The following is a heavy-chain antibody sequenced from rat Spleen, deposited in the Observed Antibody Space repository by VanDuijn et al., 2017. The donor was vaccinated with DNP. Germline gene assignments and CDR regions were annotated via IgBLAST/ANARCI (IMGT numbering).Heavy chain of an antibody. D-gene: IGHD1-4*01. CDR1: GFTFSNYW. CDR2: IKTGGGST. V-gene: IGHV5-58*01. Sequence: EVQLVETGGGLVQPGRSLKLSCVASGFTFSNYWMYWIRQAPGKGLEWVASIKTGGGSTYYPDSVKGRFNISRDNARSTLFLQMDSLRSEDTATYYCTTESAGLRVWDYWGQGIMVTVSS. J-gene: IGHJ2*01. CDR3: TTESAGLRVWDY.